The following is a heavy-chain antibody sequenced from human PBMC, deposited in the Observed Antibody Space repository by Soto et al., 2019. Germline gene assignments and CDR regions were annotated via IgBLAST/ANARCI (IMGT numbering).Heavy chain of an antibody. J-gene: IGHJ4*02. Sequence: SETLSLTCAVSGGSISSSNWWSWVRQPPGKGLEWIGEIYHSGNTSYNPSLTSRVTISVDKSKSHFSLNLTSVTAADTAVYYCAARHFWSRPWTDRRLDYWGQGTLVTVSS. D-gene: IGHD3-3*02. CDR1: GGSISSSNW. CDR3: AARHFWSRPWTDRRLDY. V-gene: IGHV4-4*02. CDR2: IYHSGNT.